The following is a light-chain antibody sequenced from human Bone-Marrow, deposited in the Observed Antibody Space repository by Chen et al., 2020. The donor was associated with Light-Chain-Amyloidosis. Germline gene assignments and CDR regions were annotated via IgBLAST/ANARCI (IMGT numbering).Light chain of an antibody. CDR1: DLPTKY. CDR3: QSADSSGTYEVI. Sequence: SYELTQPPSVSVSPGQRARITCSGDDLPTKYAYWYQQKPGQAPVLVIQRDTERPSGIFERFSGSSSGTTATLTISGVQAEDEADYHCQSADSSGTYEVIFGGGTKLTVL. J-gene: IGLJ2*01. V-gene: IGLV3-25*03. CDR2: RDT.